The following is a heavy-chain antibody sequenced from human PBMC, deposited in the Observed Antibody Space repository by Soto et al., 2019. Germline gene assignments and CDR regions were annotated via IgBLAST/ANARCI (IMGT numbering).Heavy chain of an antibody. D-gene: IGHD2-15*01. CDR3: ARAHRVIPNGFLIKGSGGYFDY. V-gene: IGHV4-34*01. Sequence: PSETLSLTCAVYGGSFSGYYWSWIRQPPGKGLEWIGEINHSGSTNYNPSLKSRVTISVDTSKNQFSLKLSSVTAADTAVYYCARAHRVIPNGFLIKGSGGYFDYWGQGTLVTVSS. J-gene: IGHJ4*02. CDR1: GGSFSGYY. CDR2: INHSGST.